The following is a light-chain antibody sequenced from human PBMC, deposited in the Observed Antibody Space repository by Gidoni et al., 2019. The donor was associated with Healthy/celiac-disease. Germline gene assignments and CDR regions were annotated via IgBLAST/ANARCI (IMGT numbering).Light chain of an antibody. V-gene: IGLV3-25*03. Sequence: SYELTQPPSVSVSPGQTARITCSGDALPKHYAYWYQQKPGQAPVLGIYKDSERPSGIPERFSGSSSGTTVTLTIRGVQAEDEADYYCQSADSSGTFVVVGGGTKLTVL. CDR2: KDS. CDR3: QSADSSGTFVV. J-gene: IGLJ2*01. CDR1: ALPKHY.